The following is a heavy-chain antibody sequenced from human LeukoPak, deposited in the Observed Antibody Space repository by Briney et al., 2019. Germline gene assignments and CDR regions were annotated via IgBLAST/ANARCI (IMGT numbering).Heavy chain of an antibody. Sequence: GGSLRLSCAASGFTFSSYGMHWVRQAPCKGLEWVAVISYDGSNKYYADSVKGRFTISRDNSKNTLYLQMNSLRAEDTAVYYCAKVPGRIGPHPFVPVDYWGQGTLVTVSS. CDR2: ISYDGSNK. CDR1: GFTFSSYG. V-gene: IGHV3-30*18. D-gene: IGHD3-16*01. J-gene: IGHJ4*02. CDR3: AKVPGRIGPHPFVPVDY.